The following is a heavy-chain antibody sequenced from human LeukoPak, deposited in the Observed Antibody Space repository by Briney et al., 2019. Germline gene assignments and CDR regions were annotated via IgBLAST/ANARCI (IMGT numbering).Heavy chain of an antibody. D-gene: IGHD6-13*01. CDR3: AKFRAAAGRAWFDP. J-gene: IGHJ5*02. CDR1: GFTFSNYG. V-gene: IGHV3-23*01. Sequence: GGTLRLSCSASGFTFSNYGMSWVRQAPGKGLEWVSVISASGGSTYYADSLKGRFTISRDNLKNTLYLQMNSLRAEDTAVYYCAKFRAAAGRAWFDPWGQGTLVTVSS. CDR2: ISASGGST.